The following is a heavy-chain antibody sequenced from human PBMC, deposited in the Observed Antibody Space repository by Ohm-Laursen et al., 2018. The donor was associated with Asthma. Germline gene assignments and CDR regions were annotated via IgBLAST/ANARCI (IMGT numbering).Heavy chain of an antibody. Sequence: SLRLSCTASGFTLSSHGLYWVRQAPGKGLEWVAVISYGGINTYYADSVKGRFTSSTDNSKTTLYLQMNSLRAEDPAVYYCAISPYDFWSGYLDRWGRGTLVTVSS. CDR2: ISYGGINT. V-gene: IGHV3-30*03. D-gene: IGHD3-3*01. CDR3: AISPYDFWSGYLDR. J-gene: IGHJ4*02. CDR1: GFTLSSHG.